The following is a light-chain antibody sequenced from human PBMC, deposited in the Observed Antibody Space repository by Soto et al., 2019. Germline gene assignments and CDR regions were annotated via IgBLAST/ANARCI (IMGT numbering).Light chain of an antibody. CDR1: QSIRSY. V-gene: IGKV1-39*01. J-gene: IGKJ1*01. CDR2: AAS. Sequence: EIQMTQSPCSLSASVGARVTITCRASQSIRSYLNWYQQKTGKAPKLLIYAASSLQSGVPSRFSGSGSGTAFTLTISSLQPEDVATYYCQQSYSLWTFGQGTKVEIK. CDR3: QQSYSLWT.